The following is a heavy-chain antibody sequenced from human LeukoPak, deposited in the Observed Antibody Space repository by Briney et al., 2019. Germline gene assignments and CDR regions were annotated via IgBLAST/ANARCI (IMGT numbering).Heavy chain of an antibody. D-gene: IGHD3-10*01. CDR1: GGTFSSYA. CDR3: ARENYYGSGRIGFAY. J-gene: IGHJ4*02. Sequence: SVKVSFKASGGTFSSYAISWVRQAPGQGLEWMGGIIPIFCTANYAHKLHGRVTITEAEYPSTAYMELSSLRSEDTVVYYCARENYYGSGRIGFAYWGQGTLVPVSS. CDR2: IIPIFCTA. V-gene: IGHV1-69*13.